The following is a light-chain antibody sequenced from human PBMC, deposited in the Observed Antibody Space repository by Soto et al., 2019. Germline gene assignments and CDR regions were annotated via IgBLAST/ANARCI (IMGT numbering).Light chain of an antibody. Sequence: DIHVTQSPSSLSASVGDRVTITCLASQSISVCLTWYQQKPGKAPKLLIYTASSLQSGVPSRFSGGISGTEFTLTISSLQPEDSATYFCQQLNRYPLTFGQGTRLEIK. V-gene: IGKV1-9*01. CDR3: QQLNRYPLT. CDR1: QSISVC. J-gene: IGKJ5*01. CDR2: TAS.